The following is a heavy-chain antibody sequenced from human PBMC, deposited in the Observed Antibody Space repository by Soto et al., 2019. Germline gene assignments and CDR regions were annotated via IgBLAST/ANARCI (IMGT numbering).Heavy chain of an antibody. CDR1: GGSISSSNW. V-gene: IGHV4-4*02. Sequence: LSLTCAVSGGSISSSNWWSWVRQPPGKGLEWIGEIYHSGSTNYNPSLKSRATISVDKSKNQFSLKLSSVTAADTAVYYCARANVDTAMGDFDYWGQGTLVTVSS. J-gene: IGHJ4*02. CDR2: IYHSGST. CDR3: ARANVDTAMGDFDY. D-gene: IGHD5-18*01.